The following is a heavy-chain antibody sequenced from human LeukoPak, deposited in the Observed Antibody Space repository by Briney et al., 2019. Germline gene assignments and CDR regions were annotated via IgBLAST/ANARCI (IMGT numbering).Heavy chain of an antibody. CDR2: IYYSGST. CDR1: GGSISSYY. Sequence: SETLSLTCTVSGGSISSYYWSWIRQPPGKGLEWIGYIYYSGSTNYNPSLKSRVTISVDTSKNQFSLKLSSVTAADTAVYYCGGGDMGYDWLFDNWGRETLVTVSS. J-gene: IGHJ4*02. D-gene: IGHD5-12*01. CDR3: GGGDMGYDWLFDN. V-gene: IGHV4-59*01.